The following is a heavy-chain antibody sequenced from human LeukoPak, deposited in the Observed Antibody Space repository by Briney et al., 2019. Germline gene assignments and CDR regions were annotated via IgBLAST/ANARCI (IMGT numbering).Heavy chain of an antibody. J-gene: IGHJ6*03. D-gene: IGHD2-15*01. Sequence: GGSLRLSCVASGFTFSSYGMSWVRQAPGKGLEWVGFIRSKAYGGTTEYAASVKGRFTISRDDSKSIAYLQMNSLKTEDTAVYYCTRVATCSGGSCHYYYYYYCMDVWGKGTTVTISS. CDR1: GFTFSSYG. CDR2: IRSKAYGGTT. CDR3: TRVATCSGGSCHYYYYYYCMDV. V-gene: IGHV3-49*04.